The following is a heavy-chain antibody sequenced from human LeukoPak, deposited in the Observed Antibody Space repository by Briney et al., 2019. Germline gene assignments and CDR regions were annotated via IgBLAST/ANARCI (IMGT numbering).Heavy chain of an antibody. J-gene: IGHJ3*02. CDR1: GYTFTGYY. Sequence: ASVKVSCKASGYTFTGYYMHWVRQAPGQGLEWMGWINPNSGGTNYAQKFQGWVTMTRDTSISTTYMELSRLRSDDTAVYYCARDPYYYDSSGSYAFDIWGQGTMVTVSS. D-gene: IGHD3-22*01. CDR3: ARDPYYYDSSGSYAFDI. CDR2: INPNSGGT. V-gene: IGHV1-2*04.